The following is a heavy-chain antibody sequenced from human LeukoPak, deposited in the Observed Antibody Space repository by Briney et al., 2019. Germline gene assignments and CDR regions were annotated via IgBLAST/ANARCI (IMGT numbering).Heavy chain of an antibody. CDR1: GGSITSGDHY. V-gene: IGHV4-30-4*01. Sequence: PLQTLSLTCTVSGGSITSGDHYWTWIRQPPGKGLEWIGYIYYIGSTYYNPSLKSRVTMSVDTSRNQFSLKMTSVTAADTAVYYCARHVSSFNSFDPCGQGTLVTVSS. D-gene: IGHD6-13*01. CDR3: ARHVSSFNSFDP. CDR2: IYYIGST. J-gene: IGHJ5*02.